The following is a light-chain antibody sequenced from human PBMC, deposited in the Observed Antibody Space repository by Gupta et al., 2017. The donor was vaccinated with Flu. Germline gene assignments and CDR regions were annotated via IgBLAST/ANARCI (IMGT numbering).Light chain of an antibody. CDR3: QTWATGIRV. V-gene: IGLV4-69*01. Sequence: QLLVTQSPSASASLGASVKLTCTLSSGHSNYDIAWHQQQPEKGPRYLMKVNSDGSHSKGDGTSDRFSGSSSGAERYLTISSLHSEDEADYYCQTWATGIRVFGGGTKLTVL. J-gene: IGLJ3*02. CDR1: SGHSNYD. CDR2: VNSDGSH.